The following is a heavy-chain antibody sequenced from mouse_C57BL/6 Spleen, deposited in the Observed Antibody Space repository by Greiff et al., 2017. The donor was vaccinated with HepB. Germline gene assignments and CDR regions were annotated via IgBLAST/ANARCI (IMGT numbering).Heavy chain of an antibody. CDR3: TTNGYWYFDV. Sequence: EVQLQQSGAELVRPGASVKLSCTASGFNIKDYYMHWVKQRPEQGLEWIGRIDPEDGDTEYAPKFQGKATMTADTSANAAYLQLSSLTSEDTAVYYCTTNGYWYFDVWGTGTTVTVSS. CDR2: IDPEDGDT. J-gene: IGHJ1*03. V-gene: IGHV14-1*01. CDR1: GFNIKDYY.